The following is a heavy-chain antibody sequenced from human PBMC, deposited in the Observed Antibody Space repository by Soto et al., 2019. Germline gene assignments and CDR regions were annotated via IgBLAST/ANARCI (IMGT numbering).Heavy chain of an antibody. CDR1: GSSFITDA. CDR3: TRWDGYADV. V-gene: IGHV3-23*01. CDR2: ISVSSDKT. D-gene: IGHD1-26*01. J-gene: IGHJ6*02. Sequence: QLSESGGGLVQPGGALRLSCVGSGSSFITDATTWVRQAPGKGLELIPGISVSSDKTVDLDDVRGRFTISRDNSKNTLDLQINSLRDEDTAVYYCTRWDGYADVWGQGTPGSVS.